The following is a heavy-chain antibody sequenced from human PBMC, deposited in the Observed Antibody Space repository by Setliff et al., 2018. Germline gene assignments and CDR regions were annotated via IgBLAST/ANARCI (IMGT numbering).Heavy chain of an antibody. V-gene: IGHV3-15*01. Sequence: PGGSLRLSCAASGFTLGKGWMNWVRQAPGKGLEWVGRIKSESEGAATDYAAPAKGRFTISRDDSKNMIYLQMNNLKSDDTGFYYCTTGPRDSRNYMTWLDSWGQGTLVTVSS. CDR3: TTGPRDSRNYMTWLDS. CDR1: GFTLGKGW. CDR2: IKSESEGAAT. D-gene: IGHD4-4*01. J-gene: IGHJ5*01.